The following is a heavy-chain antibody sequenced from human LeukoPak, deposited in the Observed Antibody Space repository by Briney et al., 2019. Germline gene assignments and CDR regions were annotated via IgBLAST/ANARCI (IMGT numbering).Heavy chain of an antibody. Sequence: SETLSLTCTVSGYSISSDCYWGWIRQPPGKGLEWIGSIYHSGSTYYNPSLKSRVTISVDTSKNQFSLKLSSVTAADTAVYYCARGGDYGSGSYYLGGDYWGQGTLVTVSS. CDR2: IYHSGST. CDR1: GYSISSDCY. V-gene: IGHV4-38-2*02. D-gene: IGHD3-10*01. J-gene: IGHJ4*02. CDR3: ARGGDYGSGSYYLGGDY.